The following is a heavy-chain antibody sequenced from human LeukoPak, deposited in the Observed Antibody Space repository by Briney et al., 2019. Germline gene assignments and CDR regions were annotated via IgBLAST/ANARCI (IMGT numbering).Heavy chain of an antibody. Sequence: LAGGSPRLSCAASGFTFSSYSMNWVRQAPGKWLEWVLYISSSSSTIYYAASVQGRFTISRDNSKNTLYLQMNGLRPEDPAVYYCASSSSSWWGLGTSNDYWGQGTLVTVSS. CDR3: ASSSSSWWGLGTSNDY. J-gene: IGHJ4*02. V-gene: IGHV3-48*01. D-gene: IGHD6-13*01. CDR1: GFTFSSYS. CDR2: ISSSSSTI.